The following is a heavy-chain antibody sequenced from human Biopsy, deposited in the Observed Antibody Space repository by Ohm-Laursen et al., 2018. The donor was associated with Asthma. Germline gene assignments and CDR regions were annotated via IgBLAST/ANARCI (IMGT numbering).Heavy chain of an antibody. V-gene: IGHV3-53*01. CDR3: ARGDSSNWSHYYFDY. Sequence: SLRLPCAASGFAVSRDHMFWVRQAPGKGLEWVSVIYSGGTSHTADSVRGRFTISRDYSKNTLYLQMHGLRAEDTAVYYCARGDSSNWSHYYFDYWGQGTLVTVSS. CDR2: IYSGGTS. D-gene: IGHD3-22*01. J-gene: IGHJ4*02. CDR1: GFAVSRDH.